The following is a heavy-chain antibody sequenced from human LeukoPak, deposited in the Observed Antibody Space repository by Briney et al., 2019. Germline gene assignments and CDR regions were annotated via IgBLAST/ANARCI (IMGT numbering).Heavy chain of an antibody. CDR1: GGTFSSYA. D-gene: IGHD2-15*01. J-gene: IGHJ4*02. Sequence: SVKVSCNASGGTFSSYAISWVRQAPGPGLEWMGGIIPIFGTANYAQKFQGRVTITADESTSTAYMELSSLRSEDTAVYYCARDQGGQGDFDYWGQGTLVTVSS. CDR3: ARDQGGQGDFDY. V-gene: IGHV1-69*13. CDR2: IIPIFGTA.